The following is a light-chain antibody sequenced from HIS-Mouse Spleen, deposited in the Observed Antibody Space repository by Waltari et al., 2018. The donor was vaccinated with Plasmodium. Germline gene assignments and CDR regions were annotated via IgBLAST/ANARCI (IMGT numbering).Light chain of an antibody. CDR2: EDS. V-gene: IGLV3-10*01. CDR1: ALPKKY. Sequence: SYELTQPPSVSVSPGQTARITCSGDALPKKYAYWYQQKQGQAHVLVIYEDSKRPSGIPERFSGSSSGTMATLTISGAQVEDEADYYCYSTDSSGNHRVFGGGTKLTVL. CDR3: YSTDSSGNHRV. J-gene: IGLJ3*02.